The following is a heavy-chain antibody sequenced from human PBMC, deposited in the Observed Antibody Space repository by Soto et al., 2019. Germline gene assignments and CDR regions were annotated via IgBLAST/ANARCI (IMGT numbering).Heavy chain of an antibody. V-gene: IGHV1-69*01. Sequence: QVQLVQSGAEVKKPGSSVKVSCKASGGAFGSYAINWVRQAPGQGLEWMGGIIPMFETTNYAQRFLGRVTVTAVESTSTVYLELTRLRSEDTGMYYCTRHRGYSSGYWGQDFWGQGTLVTVSS. CDR2: IIPMFETT. CDR3: TRHRGYSSGYWGQDF. J-gene: IGHJ4*02. D-gene: IGHD5-12*01. CDR1: GGAFGSYA.